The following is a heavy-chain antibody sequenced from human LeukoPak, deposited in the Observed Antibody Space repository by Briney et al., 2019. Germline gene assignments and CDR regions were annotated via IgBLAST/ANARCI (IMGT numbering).Heavy chain of an antibody. CDR2: IYYSGST. CDR1: GGSISSYY. V-gene: IGHV4-59*01. D-gene: IGHD6-13*01. Sequence: SETLSLTYTVSGGSISSYYWSWIRQPPGKGLEWIGYIYYSGSTNYNPSLKSRVTISVDTSKNQFSLKLSSVTAADTAVYYCARDGYGYSSSWYDYWGQGTLVTVSP. CDR3: ARDGYGYSSSWYDY. J-gene: IGHJ4*02.